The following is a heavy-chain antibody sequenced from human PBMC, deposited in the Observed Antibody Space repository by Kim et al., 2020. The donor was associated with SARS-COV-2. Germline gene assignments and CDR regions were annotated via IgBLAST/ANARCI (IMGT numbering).Heavy chain of an antibody. J-gene: IGHJ4*02. V-gene: IGHV3-30-3*01. CDR3: AREGRIQLWINVDY. Sequence: GGSLRLSCAASGFTFSSYAMHWVRQAPGKGLEWVAVISYDGSNKYYADSVKGRFTISRDNSKNTLYLQMNSLRAEDTAVYYCAREGRIQLWINVDYWGQG. CDR1: GFTFSSYA. CDR2: ISYDGSNK. D-gene: IGHD5-18*01.